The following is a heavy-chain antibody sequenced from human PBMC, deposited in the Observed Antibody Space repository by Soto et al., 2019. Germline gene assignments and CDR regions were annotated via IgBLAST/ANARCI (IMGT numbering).Heavy chain of an antibody. Sequence: QVQLQESGPGLVKPSGTLSLTCAVSGGSISSSNWWSWVRQPPGKGLEWIGEIYHSGSTNYNPSLKSRVTLSVDKSKNQFSLKLSSVTAADTAVYYCARRTYILRLGELSLNHFDYWGQGTLVTVSS. CDR3: ARRTYILRLGELSLNHFDY. V-gene: IGHV4-4*02. D-gene: IGHD3-16*02. J-gene: IGHJ4*02. CDR1: GGSISSSNW. CDR2: IYHSGST.